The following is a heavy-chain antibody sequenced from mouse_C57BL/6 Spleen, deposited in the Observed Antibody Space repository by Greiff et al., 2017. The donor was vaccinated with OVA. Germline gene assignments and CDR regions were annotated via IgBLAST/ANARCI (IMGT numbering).Heavy chain of an antibody. V-gene: IGHV5-17*01. D-gene: IGHD4-1*01. CDR3: ARPLTGTWYFDV. CDR1: GFTFSDYG. Sequence: DVKLVESGGGLVKPGGSLKLSCAASGFTFSDYGMHWVRQAPEKGLEWVAYISSGSSTIYYADTVKGRFTISRDNAKNTLFLQMTSLRSEDTAMYYCARPLTGTWYFDVWGTGTTVTVSS. J-gene: IGHJ1*03. CDR2: ISSGSSTI.